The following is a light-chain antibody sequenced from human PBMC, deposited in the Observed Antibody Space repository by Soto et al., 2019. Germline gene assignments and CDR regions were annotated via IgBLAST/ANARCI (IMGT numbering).Light chain of an antibody. CDR2: AAS. J-gene: IGKJ3*01. CDR3: QKYYRAPQVT. CDR1: QGISNY. V-gene: IGKV1-27*01. Sequence: DIQMTQSPSSLSASVGDRVTITCRASQGISNYLAWYQQKPRKVPKLLIYAASTLQSGVPSRFSGDGSGTDFTLTISSLQPEDVATYYCQKYYRAPQVTFGPGTKEDIK.